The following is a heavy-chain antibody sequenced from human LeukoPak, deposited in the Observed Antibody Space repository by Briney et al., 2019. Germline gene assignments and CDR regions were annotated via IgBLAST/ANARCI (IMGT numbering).Heavy chain of an antibody. CDR2: ISSSSSTI. CDR1: GFTFSSYS. V-gene: IGHV3-48*04. Sequence: PGGSLRLSCAASGFTFSSYSMNWVRQAPGKGLEWVSYISSSSSTIYYADSVKGRFTISRDNAKNSLYLQMNSLRAEDTAVYYCARDFRAFWSGYSFDPWGQGTLVTVSS. D-gene: IGHD3-3*01. J-gene: IGHJ5*02. CDR3: ARDFRAFWSGYSFDP.